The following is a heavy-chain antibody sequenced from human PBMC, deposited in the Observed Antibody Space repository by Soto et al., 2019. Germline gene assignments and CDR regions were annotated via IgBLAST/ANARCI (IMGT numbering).Heavy chain of an antibody. V-gene: IGHV1-69*13. J-gene: IGHJ6*02. CDR1: GGTFSSYA. Sequence: SVKVSCKASGGTFSSYAISWVRQAPGQGLEWMGGIIPIFGTANYAQKFQGRVTITADESTSTAYMELSSLRYEDTAVYYSARDLGIAAALLGDYYCGMDVWGQGTTVTVSS. D-gene: IGHD6-13*01. CDR2: IIPIFGTA. CDR3: ARDLGIAAALLGDYYCGMDV.